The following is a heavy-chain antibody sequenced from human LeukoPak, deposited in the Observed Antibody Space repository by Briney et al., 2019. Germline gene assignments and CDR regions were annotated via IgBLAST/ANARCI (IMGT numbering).Heavy chain of an antibody. V-gene: IGHV3-30*03. Sequence: PGGSLRLSCAASGFTFSSYGMHWVRQAPGKGLEWVAVISYDGSNKYYADSVKGRFTISRDNSKNTLYLQMNSLRAKDTAVYYCARDYDSSGYAFDYWGQGTLVIVSS. D-gene: IGHD3-22*01. J-gene: IGHJ4*02. CDR3: ARDYDSSGYAFDY. CDR1: GFTFSSYG. CDR2: ISYDGSNK.